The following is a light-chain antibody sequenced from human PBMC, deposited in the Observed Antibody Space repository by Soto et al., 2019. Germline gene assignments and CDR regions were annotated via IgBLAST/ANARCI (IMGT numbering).Light chain of an antibody. J-gene: IGKJ3*01. CDR2: GAS. CDR3: QQYGTSPFT. CDR1: QTVNNNY. V-gene: IGKV3-20*01. Sequence: EIVLTQSPGTLSLSPGERATLSCRASQTVNNNYLTWYQQTPGQAPRLLIYGASSRATGLPDKFSASGSGTDFTLTISRLEPEDFAVYYCQQYGTSPFTFGPGTKVDIK.